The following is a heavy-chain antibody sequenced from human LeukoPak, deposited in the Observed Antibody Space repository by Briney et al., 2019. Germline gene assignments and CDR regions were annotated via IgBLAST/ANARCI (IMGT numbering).Heavy chain of an antibody. J-gene: IGHJ3*02. Sequence: GGSLRLSCAASGFTFSSYWMSWVRQAPGKGLEWVANIKQDGSEKYYVDSVKGRFTISRDNAKNSLYLQMNSLRAEDTAVYYCAREGGEYYGGNHDAFDIWGQGTMVTVSS. D-gene: IGHD4-23*01. V-gene: IGHV3-7*01. CDR3: AREGGEYYGGNHDAFDI. CDR1: GFTFSSYW. CDR2: IKQDGSEK.